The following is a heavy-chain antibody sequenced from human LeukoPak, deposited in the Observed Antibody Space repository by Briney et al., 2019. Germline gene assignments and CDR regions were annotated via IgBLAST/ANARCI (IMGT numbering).Heavy chain of an antibody. CDR2: IWYDGSNK. D-gene: IGHD3-10*01. Sequence: GRSLRLSCAASGFTFSSYGMHWVRQAPGKGLGWVAVIWYDGSNKYYADSVKGRFTISRDNSKNTLYLQMNSLRAEDTAVYYCAKDLLWIGEYEDWFLPWGQGTLVTVSS. CDR1: GFTFSSYG. CDR3: AKDLLWIGEYEDWFLP. J-gene: IGHJ5*02. V-gene: IGHV3-33*06.